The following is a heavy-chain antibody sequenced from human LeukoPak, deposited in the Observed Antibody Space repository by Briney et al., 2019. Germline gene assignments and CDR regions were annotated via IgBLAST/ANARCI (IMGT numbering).Heavy chain of an antibody. J-gene: IGHJ4*02. D-gene: IGHD3-22*01. CDR2: ISAYNGNT. Sequence: ASVKVSCKASGYTFTSYCISWVRQAPGQGLEWMGWISAYNGNTNYAQKLQGRVTMTTDTSTSTAYMELRSLRSDDTAVYYCARADDYYDSSGDLFDYWGQGTLVTVPS. CDR1: GYTFTSYC. V-gene: IGHV1-18*01. CDR3: ARADDYYDSSGDLFDY.